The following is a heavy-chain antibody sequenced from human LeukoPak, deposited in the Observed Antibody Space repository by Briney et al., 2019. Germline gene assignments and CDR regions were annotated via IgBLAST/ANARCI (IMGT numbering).Heavy chain of an antibody. CDR1: GGTFSTYA. V-gene: IGHV1-69*05. J-gene: IGHJ4*02. Sequence: ASVKVSCKASGGTFSTYAISWVRQAPGQGLEWMGRIIPIFGTSNYAQKFQGRVSITTDESTSTAYMELSSLRSEDTAVYYCAITIHLRSGDLSRRHFDYWGQGTLVTVSS. CDR2: IIPIFGTS. D-gene: IGHD3-16*02. CDR3: AITIHLRSGDLSRRHFDY.